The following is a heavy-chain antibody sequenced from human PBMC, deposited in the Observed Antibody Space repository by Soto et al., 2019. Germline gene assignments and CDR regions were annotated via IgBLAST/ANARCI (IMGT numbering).Heavy chain of an antibody. Sequence: SQTLSLTCAISGDSVSSNSAAWNWIRQSPSRGLEWLGRTYYRSKWYNVYAVSVKSRISINPDTSRNQFSLQLNSVTPEDTALYYCARGVVAAGTLYYYYMDVWAKGTTVTVSS. CDR1: GDSVSSNSAA. V-gene: IGHV6-1*01. D-gene: IGHD6-13*01. J-gene: IGHJ6*03. CDR3: ARGVVAAGTLYYYYMDV. CDR2: TYYRSKWYN.